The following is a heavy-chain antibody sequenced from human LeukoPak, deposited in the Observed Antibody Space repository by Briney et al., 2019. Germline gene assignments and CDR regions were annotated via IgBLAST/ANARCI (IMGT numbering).Heavy chain of an antibody. Sequence: ASVTVSCMASGYTFTGYYMHWVRQAPGQGLEWMGWINPNSGGTNYAQKFQGRVTITADKSTSTAYMELSSLRSEDTAVYYCARDRDSGSYYDFDYWGQGTLVTVSS. CDR1: GYTFTGYY. J-gene: IGHJ4*02. CDR2: INPNSGGT. D-gene: IGHD1-26*01. V-gene: IGHV1-2*02. CDR3: ARDRDSGSYYDFDY.